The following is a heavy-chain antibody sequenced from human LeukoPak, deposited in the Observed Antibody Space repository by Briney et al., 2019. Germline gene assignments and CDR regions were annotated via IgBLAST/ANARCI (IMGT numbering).Heavy chain of an antibody. CDR2: IHPNNGDT. CDR1: GSTFSRTGWY. Sequence: GDSVKVSCKASGSTFSRTGWYLCWLRQAPGQGLECMGWIHPNNGDTAYAQKFDGRVAMTRDTSISTAYMELRRLRPDDTAVYFCARDGPAQMVDLDYWGQGTLVTVSS. CDR3: ARDGPAQMVDLDY. D-gene: IGHD3-10*01. V-gene: IGHV1-2*02. J-gene: IGHJ4*02.